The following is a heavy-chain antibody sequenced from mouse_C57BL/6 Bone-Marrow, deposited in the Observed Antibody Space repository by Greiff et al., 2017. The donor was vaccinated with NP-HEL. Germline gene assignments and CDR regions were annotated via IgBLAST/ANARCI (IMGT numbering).Heavy chain of an antibody. V-gene: IGHV5-4*01. Sequence: EVQLVESGGGLVKPGGSLKLSCAASGFTFSSYAMSWVRQTPEKSLEWVATISDGGSYSYSPDNVKGRFTISRDNAKNNLYLQMRHLKSEDTAMYYCARLYDYDVGFAYWGQGTLVTDSA. CDR3: ARLYDYDVGFAY. CDR2: ISDGGSYS. CDR1: GFTFSSYA. J-gene: IGHJ3*01. D-gene: IGHD2-4*01.